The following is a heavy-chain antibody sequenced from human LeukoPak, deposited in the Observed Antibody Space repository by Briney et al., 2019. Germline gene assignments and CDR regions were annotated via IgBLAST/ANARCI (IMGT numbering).Heavy chain of an antibody. J-gene: IGHJ4*02. V-gene: IGHV4-34*01. Sequence: SEXXSLTCADYGESSNTYYWTWIRQPPGKGLEWIGEINRSGSISYNPSLTSRVTMSVDTSKNQLSLTLTSVTAADTAVYYCTATPYRDGPLNYWGQGTLVTVSS. D-gene: IGHD5-24*01. CDR2: INRSGSI. CDR1: GESSNTYY. CDR3: TATPYRDGPLNY.